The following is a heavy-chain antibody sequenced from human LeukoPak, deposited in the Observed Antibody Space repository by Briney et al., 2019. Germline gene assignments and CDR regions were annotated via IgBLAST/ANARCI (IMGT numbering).Heavy chain of an antibody. V-gene: IGHV1-46*01. J-gene: IGHJ4*02. CDR1: GYTFTSYY. CDR3: AKWKYSNSGIDDY. Sequence: ASVKVSCKASGYTFTSYYIHRVRQAPGQGLEWMGIINPSDGSTNYAQKFQGRVTMTRDTSTSTVYMELSSLRSEDTAVYYCAKWKYSNSGIDDYWGQGTLVTVSS. CDR2: INPSDGST. D-gene: IGHD6-6*01.